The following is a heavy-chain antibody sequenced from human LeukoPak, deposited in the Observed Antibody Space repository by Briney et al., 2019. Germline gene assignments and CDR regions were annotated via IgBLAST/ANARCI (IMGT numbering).Heavy chain of an antibody. D-gene: IGHD1-26*01. CDR3: ARASIVGATNFDY. Sequence: GGSLRLSCAASGFTVSSNYMSWVRQAPGKGLEWVSVIYSGGSTYYADSVKGRFTISRDNSKNTLYLQMNSLRAEDTAVYYCARASIVGATNFDYWGQGTLVTVSS. V-gene: IGHV3-53*01. J-gene: IGHJ4*02. CDR2: IYSGGST. CDR1: GFTVSSNY.